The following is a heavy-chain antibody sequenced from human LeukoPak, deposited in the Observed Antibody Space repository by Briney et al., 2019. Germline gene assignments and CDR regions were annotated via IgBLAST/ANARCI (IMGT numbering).Heavy chain of an antibody. CDR3: ASSTALAAFDI. V-gene: IGHV3-21*01. CDR1: GFSFSSYN. J-gene: IGHJ3*02. CDR2: ITSSSTYT. D-gene: IGHD6-25*01. Sequence: GGSLRLSCAASGFSFSSYNMNWVRQTPGKGLEWVSSITSSSTYTFYADSVKGRFTISRDNAKNSLYLQMNSLRAEDTAVYYCASSTALAAFDIWGQGTMVTVSS.